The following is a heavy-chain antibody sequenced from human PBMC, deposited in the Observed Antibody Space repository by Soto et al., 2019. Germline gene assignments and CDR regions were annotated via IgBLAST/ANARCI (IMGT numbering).Heavy chain of an antibody. CDR2: IIPIFGTA. D-gene: IGHD6-6*01. V-gene: IGHV1-69*12. Sequence: QVQLVQSGAEVKKPGSSVKVSCKASGGTFSSYAISWGRQAPGQGLEWMGGIIPIFGTANYAQKFQGRVTITADESTSTAYMELSSLRSEDTAVYYCARATRTYSSSSYYYYGMDVWGQGTTVTVSS. J-gene: IGHJ6*02. CDR1: GGTFSSYA. CDR3: ARATRTYSSSSYYYYGMDV.